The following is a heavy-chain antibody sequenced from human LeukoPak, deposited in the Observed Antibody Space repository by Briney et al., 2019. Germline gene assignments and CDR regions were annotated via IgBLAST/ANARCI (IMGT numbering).Heavy chain of an antibody. CDR3: AKDGGYGDYAVGY. CDR2: ISYDGSNK. V-gene: IGHV3-30*18. CDR1: GFTFSSYG. Sequence: GGSLRLSCAASGFTFSSYGMHWVRQAPGKGLEWVAVISYDGSNKYYADSVKGRFTISRDNSKNTLYLQMNSLRAEDTAVYYCAKDGGYGDYAVGYWGQGTLVTVSP. D-gene: IGHD4-17*01. J-gene: IGHJ4*02.